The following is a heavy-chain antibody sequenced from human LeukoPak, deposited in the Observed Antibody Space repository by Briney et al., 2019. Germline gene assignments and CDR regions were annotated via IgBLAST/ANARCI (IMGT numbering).Heavy chain of an antibody. CDR2: MIQSGSS. CDR3: ARGNIVATILGGLHGTTAFDF. Sequence: SETLSLTCGVSGGAFSDYYWSWIRQAPGKGLEWIGEMIQSGSSNCNPSLRSRVTISGDTSRNQFSLKLNSLTAADTAVYYCARGNIVATILGGLHGTTAFDFWGQGILVTVSS. J-gene: IGHJ4*02. CDR1: GGAFSDYY. D-gene: IGHD5-12*01. V-gene: IGHV4-34*01.